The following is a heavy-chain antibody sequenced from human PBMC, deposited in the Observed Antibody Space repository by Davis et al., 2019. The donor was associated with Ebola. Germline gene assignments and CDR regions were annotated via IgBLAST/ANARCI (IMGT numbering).Heavy chain of an antibody. Sequence: MPSETLSLTCAVYGGSFSGYYWGWIRQPPGKGLEWIGEINHSGSTNYNPSLKSRVTISVDTSKNQFSLKLSSVTAADTAVYYCARGRRYSYGPPRYWGQGTLVTVSS. D-gene: IGHD5-18*01. CDR2: INHSGST. CDR3: ARGRRYSYGPPRY. V-gene: IGHV4-34*01. J-gene: IGHJ4*02. CDR1: GGSFSGYY.